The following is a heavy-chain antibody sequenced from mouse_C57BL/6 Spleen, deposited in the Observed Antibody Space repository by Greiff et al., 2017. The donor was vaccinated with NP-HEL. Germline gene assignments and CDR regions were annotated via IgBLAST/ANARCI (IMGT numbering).Heavy chain of an antibody. Sequence: EVHLVESGGGLVKPGGSLKLSCAASGFTFSSYAMSWVRQTPEKRLEWVATISDGGSYTYYPDNVKGRFTFSRDKAKNNLYMQRSQLKTEDTAMYYCARDGGTAGYFDVWGTGTTVTVSS. CDR2: ISDGGSYT. V-gene: IGHV5-4*01. CDR3: ARDGGTAGYFDV. D-gene: IGHD1-2*01. CDR1: GFTFSSYA. J-gene: IGHJ1*03.